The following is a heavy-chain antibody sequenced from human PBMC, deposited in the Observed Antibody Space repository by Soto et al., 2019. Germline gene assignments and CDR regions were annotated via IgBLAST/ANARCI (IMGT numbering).Heavy chain of an antibody. CDR1: GFTSSSYG. D-gene: IGHD3-3*01. V-gene: IGHV3-30*03. J-gene: IGHJ4*02. Sequence: LRLSCAASGFTSSSYGMHWVRQAPGKGLEWVAVISYDGSNKYYADSVKGRFTISRDNSKNTLYLQMNSLRAEDTAVYYCARDPGHYDFWSGYGRGYFDYWGQGTLVTVSS. CDR3: ARDPGHYDFWSGYGRGYFDY. CDR2: ISYDGSNK.